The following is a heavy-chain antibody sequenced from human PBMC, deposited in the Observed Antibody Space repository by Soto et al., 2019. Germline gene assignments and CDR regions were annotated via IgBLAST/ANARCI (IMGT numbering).Heavy chain of an antibody. D-gene: IGHD6-13*01. V-gene: IGHV3-30*18. CDR1: GFTFSSYG. Sequence: QVQLVESGGGVVQPGRSLRLSCAASGFTFSSYGMHWVRQAPGKGLEWVAVISYDGSNKYYADSVKGRFTISRDNSNNTLYLQMNSLRAEDTAVYYCAKATARRGAAAAYYYGMDVWGQGTTVTVSS. J-gene: IGHJ6*02. CDR3: AKATARRGAAAAYYYGMDV. CDR2: ISYDGSNK.